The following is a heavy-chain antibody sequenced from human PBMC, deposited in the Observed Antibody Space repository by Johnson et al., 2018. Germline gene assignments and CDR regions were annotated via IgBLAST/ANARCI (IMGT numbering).Heavy chain of an antibody. D-gene: IGHD3-10*01. CDR1: DFPFSDYD. J-gene: IGHJ4*02. Sequence: VQLVQSGGGLVKPGRSLRLSCTGSDFPFSDYDLIWLRQAPGKGLEWVGSIRSRAFGGTTEYGASVRGRFTISRDDSKSTASLQMNSLETEDTAVYYCTRGAQGTYGPGRAFDYWGQGTLGTVSS. V-gene: IGHV3-49*05. CDR3: TRGAQGTYGPGRAFDY. CDR2: IRSRAFGGTT.